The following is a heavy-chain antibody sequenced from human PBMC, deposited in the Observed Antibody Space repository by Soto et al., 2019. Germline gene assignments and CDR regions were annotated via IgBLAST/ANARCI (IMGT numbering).Heavy chain of an antibody. CDR3: GRGEYSSSSYFYYYGMDV. D-gene: IGHD6-6*01. CDR2: IYYSGST. CDR1: GGSISYYY. V-gene: IGHV4-59*01. Sequence: PSETLSLTCSVSGGSISYYYWNWIRQPPGKGLEWIGYIYYSGSTNYNPSLKSRVTISIDTSKNQFSLKLSSVTAADTAVYYCGRGEYSSSSYFYYYGMDVWGQGTTVTVSS. J-gene: IGHJ6*02.